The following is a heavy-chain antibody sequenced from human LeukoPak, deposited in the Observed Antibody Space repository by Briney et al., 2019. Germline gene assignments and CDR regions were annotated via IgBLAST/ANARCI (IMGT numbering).Heavy chain of an antibody. CDR3: ARGSDIAAAVKIYGSEF. Sequence: GASPRLFCEASGFTFGNFGMHWARQVPGDGLLWVSRINGAGSSTTYADPVKGRFTISKDNAKNTLYLQMNSLRVEDRAVYYCARGSDIAAAVKIYGSEFWGQGTLVTVSS. D-gene: IGHD6-13*01. CDR2: INGAGSST. J-gene: IGHJ4*02. CDR1: GFTFGNFG. V-gene: IGHV3-74*03.